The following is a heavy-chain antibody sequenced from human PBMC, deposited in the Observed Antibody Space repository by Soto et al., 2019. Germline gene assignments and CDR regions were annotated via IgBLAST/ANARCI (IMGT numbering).Heavy chain of an antibody. CDR2: TIPVFNTA. V-gene: IGHV1-69*06. CDR3: ARGAYGSGNYYTGPSAFDI. J-gene: IGHJ3*02. Sequence: QVQLEQSGAEVKKPGSSVKVSCKASGGTLSDHGVAWLRQAPGQGLEWMGGTIPVFNTAKYAQKFHGRVTVTADKFTNIAYMELSSLRSEDTAIYFCARGAYGSGNYYTGPSAFDIWGQGTMVIVSS. CDR1: GGTLSDHG. D-gene: IGHD3-10*01.